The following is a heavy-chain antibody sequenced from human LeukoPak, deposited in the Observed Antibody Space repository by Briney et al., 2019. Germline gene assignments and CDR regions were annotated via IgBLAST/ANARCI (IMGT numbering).Heavy chain of an antibody. D-gene: IGHD6-13*01. CDR3: ARHYSSSWYVRYFDY. Sequence: SETLSLTCTVSGGSISSYYRSWIRQPPGKGLEWIGYIYYSGSTNYNPSLKSRVTISVDTSKDQFSLKLSSVTAADTAVYYCARHYSSSWYVRYFDYWGQGTLVTVSS. CDR1: GGSISSYY. J-gene: IGHJ4*02. V-gene: IGHV4-59*08. CDR2: IYYSGST.